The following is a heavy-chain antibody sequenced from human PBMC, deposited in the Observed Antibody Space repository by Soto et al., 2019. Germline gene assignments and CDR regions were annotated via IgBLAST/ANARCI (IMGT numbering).Heavy chain of an antibody. CDR1: GGSFSGYY. D-gene: IGHD4-17*01. J-gene: IGHJ5*02. V-gene: IGHV4-34*01. Sequence: QVQLQQWGAGLLKPSETLSLTCAVYGGSFSGYYWSWIRQPPGKGLEWIGEISHSGSTNYNPSLKSRVTISVDTSKNQFSLKLSSVTAADTAVYYCARGARPYGDYVSPWGQGTLVTVSS. CDR3: ARGARPYGDYVSP. CDR2: ISHSGST.